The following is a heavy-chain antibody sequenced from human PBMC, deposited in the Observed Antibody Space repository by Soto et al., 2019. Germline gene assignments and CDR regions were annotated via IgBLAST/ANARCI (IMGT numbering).Heavy chain of an antibody. CDR1: GGSISRYS. CDR3: ARQGTKKGYHDILTGYLNYYYMDG. Sequence: SETLSLTCTVSGGSISRYSWSWIRQPPGKGLEWIGYIYYRGSTNYNPSLKSRVTISVDTSKNQFSLKLSSVTAADTAVYYCARQGTKKGYHDILTGYLNYYYMDGWGKGTTVT. CDR2: IYYRGST. V-gene: IGHV4-59*08. J-gene: IGHJ6*03. D-gene: IGHD3-9*01.